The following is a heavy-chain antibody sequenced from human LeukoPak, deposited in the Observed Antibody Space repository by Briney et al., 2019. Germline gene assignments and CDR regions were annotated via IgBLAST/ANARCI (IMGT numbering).Heavy chain of an antibody. CDR3: ARDPSRPDRPAWVYFDP. V-gene: IGHV4-4*07. D-gene: IGHD5/OR15-5a*01. Sequence: ASETLSLTCTVSGGSISSYYWNWIRQPAGKGLEWIGRIYPTGTTDYNPSLKSRVTISLDKSKNQFSLKSNSVTAADTAVYYCARDPSRPDRPAWVYFDPWGQGTLVTVSS. J-gene: IGHJ5*02. CDR2: IYPTGTT. CDR1: GGSISSYY.